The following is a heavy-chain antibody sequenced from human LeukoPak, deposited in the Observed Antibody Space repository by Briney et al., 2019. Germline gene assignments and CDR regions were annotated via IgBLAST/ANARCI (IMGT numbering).Heavy chain of an antibody. CDR1: GYTLTELS. CDR2: FDPEVGET. V-gene: IGHV1-24*01. D-gene: IGHD6-13*01. CDR3: ARVGRSSWYHRSPPDAFDI. Sequence: ASVKVSCKVSGYTLTELSMHWVRQAPGKGLEWMGGFDPEVGETIYAQKFQGRVTMTRDTSISTAYMELSRLRSDDTAVYYCARVGRSSWYHRSPPDAFDIWGQGTMVTVSS. J-gene: IGHJ3*02.